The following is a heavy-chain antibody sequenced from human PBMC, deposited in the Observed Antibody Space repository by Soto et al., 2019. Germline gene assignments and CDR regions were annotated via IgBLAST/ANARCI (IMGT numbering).Heavy chain of an antibody. CDR3: AKAGGFGGYWYFDL. Sequence: EVQLLESGGGLVQPGGSLRLSCAASGFTFSSYAMSWVRQAPGTGLEWVSAISGSGGSTYYADSVKGRFTISRDNSKNTLDLQMNSLRAEDTAVYYCAKAGGFGGYWYFDLWGRGTLVTVSS. V-gene: IGHV3-23*01. CDR1: GFTFSSYA. D-gene: IGHD3-10*01. J-gene: IGHJ2*01. CDR2: ISGSGGST.